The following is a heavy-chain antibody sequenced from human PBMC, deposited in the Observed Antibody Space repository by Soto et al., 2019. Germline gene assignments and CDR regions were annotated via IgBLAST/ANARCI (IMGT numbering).Heavy chain of an antibody. Sequence: GGSLRLSCAASGFTFSDYYMSWIRQAPGKGLEWVSYISSSGSTIYYADSVKGRFTISRDNAKNSLYLQMNSLRAEDTAVYYCARDGVNYDILTGYFNHLDYWGQGTLVTVSS. CDR1: GFTFSDYY. V-gene: IGHV3-11*01. CDR3: ARDGVNYDILTGYFNHLDY. J-gene: IGHJ4*02. D-gene: IGHD3-9*01. CDR2: ISSSGSTI.